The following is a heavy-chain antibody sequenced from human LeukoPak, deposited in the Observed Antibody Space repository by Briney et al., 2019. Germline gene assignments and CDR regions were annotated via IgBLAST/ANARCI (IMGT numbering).Heavy chain of an antibody. Sequence: ASVKVSCKASGYTFTSYDINWVRQATGQGLEWMGWMNPNSGNTGYAQKFQGRVTMTRNTSISTAYMELSSLRSKDTAVYYCARARYYYGSGSHYPYWGQGTLVTVSS. CDR3: ARARYYYGSGSHYPY. D-gene: IGHD3-10*01. CDR2: MNPNSGNT. V-gene: IGHV1-8*01. CDR1: GYTFTSYD. J-gene: IGHJ4*02.